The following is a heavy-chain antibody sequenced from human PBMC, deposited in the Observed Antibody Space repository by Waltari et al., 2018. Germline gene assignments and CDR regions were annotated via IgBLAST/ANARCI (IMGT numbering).Heavy chain of an antibody. Sequence: VQLVESGGGLVQPGGSLRLSCAVSGFIVSNNHMSWVRQAPGRGLEWVSFIFSGGSTYYADSVKGRFTISRENSKNMLYLQMNSLRAEDSAIYYCARERTSDYYYDAFDIWGQGTMVSVSS. CDR2: IFSGGST. J-gene: IGHJ3*02. CDR1: GFIVSNNH. V-gene: IGHV3-53*01. CDR3: ARERTSDYYYDAFDI. D-gene: IGHD3-22*01.